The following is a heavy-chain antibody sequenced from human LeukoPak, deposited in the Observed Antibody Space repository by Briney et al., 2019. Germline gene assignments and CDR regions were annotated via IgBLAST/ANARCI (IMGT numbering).Heavy chain of an antibody. D-gene: IGHD4-17*01. J-gene: IGHJ4*02. Sequence: SETLSLTCAVSGTSVSNTDWWSWVRQPPGKGLEYIGQIFHSGRTYYNPSLKSRATISIDRSRDQFSLTLSSVTAADTAVYYCAKIPAFYYGDDWTSSNYFNDWGQGTLVTVSS. CDR3: AKIPAFYYGDDWTSSNYFND. CDR2: IFHSGRT. V-gene: IGHV4-4*02. CDR1: GTSVSNTDW.